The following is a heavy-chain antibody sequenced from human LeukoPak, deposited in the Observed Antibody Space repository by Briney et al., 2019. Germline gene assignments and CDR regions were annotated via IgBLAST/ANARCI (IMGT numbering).Heavy chain of an antibody. CDR3: ARSIDSSGYYYYFDL. CDR2: IYYSGST. J-gene: IGHJ2*01. CDR1: GGSISSYY. V-gene: IGHV4-59*01. D-gene: IGHD3-22*01. Sequence: SETLSLTCTVSGGSISSYYWSSIRQPPGKGLEWIGYIYYSGSTNYNPSLKSRVTISVDTSKNQFSLKLSSVTAADTAVYYCARSIDSSGYYYYFDLWGRGTLVTVSS.